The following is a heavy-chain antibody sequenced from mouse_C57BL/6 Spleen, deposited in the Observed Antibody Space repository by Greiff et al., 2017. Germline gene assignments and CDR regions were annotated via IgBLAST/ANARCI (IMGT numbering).Heavy chain of an antibody. Sequence: EVQLVESGGGLVQPKGSLKLSCAASGFTFNTYAMHWVRPAPGKGLEWVARIRSKSSNYATYYADSVKDRITISRDDSQSMLYLQMNNLKTEDTAMYYGVRDPDYYGSSYYFDYWGQGTTLTVSS. CDR1: GFTFNTYA. D-gene: IGHD1-1*01. V-gene: IGHV10-3*01. J-gene: IGHJ2*01. CDR2: IRSKSSNYAT. CDR3: VRDPDYYGSSYYFDY.